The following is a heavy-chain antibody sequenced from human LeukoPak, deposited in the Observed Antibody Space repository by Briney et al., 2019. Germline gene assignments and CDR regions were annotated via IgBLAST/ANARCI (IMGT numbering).Heavy chain of an antibody. CDR1: GGSIRRYY. CDR3: ARAYYDSSGYYFLY. CDR2: IYYSGST. Sequence: SGTLALTLTGPGGSIRRYYWGWIRPPPGKGLGWIGYIYYSGSTNYNPSLKSRVTISVDTSKNQFSLKLSSVTAADTAVYYCARAYYDSSGYYFLYWGQGTLVTVSS. D-gene: IGHD3-22*01. J-gene: IGHJ4*02. V-gene: IGHV4-59*01.